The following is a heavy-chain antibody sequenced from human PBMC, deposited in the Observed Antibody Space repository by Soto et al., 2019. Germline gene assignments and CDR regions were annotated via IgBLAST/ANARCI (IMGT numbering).Heavy chain of an antibody. CDR3: AKYSGSHSVSGSYRVRPYYFYYYMDV. V-gene: IGHV3-23*01. Sequence: EVQLLESGGGLVHPGGSLRVSCAASGFTFGSYAMSWVRQAPGKGLEWVSSISQSGGTTYYANSVHGRFTLSRDNSKNTLFLQMNSLRAEDTAVYYCAKYSGSHSVSGSYRVRPYYFYYYMDVWGKGTTVTVSS. CDR2: ISQSGGTT. CDR1: GFTFGSYA. D-gene: IGHD3-10*01. J-gene: IGHJ6*03.